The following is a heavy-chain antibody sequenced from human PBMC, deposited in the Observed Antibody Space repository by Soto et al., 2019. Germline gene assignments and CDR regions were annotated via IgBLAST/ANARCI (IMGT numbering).Heavy chain of an antibody. J-gene: IGHJ4*02. CDR1: GYTFTSYD. CDR2: MNPNSGNT. CDR3: ARQGLVATTTDY. V-gene: IGHV1-8*01. Sequence: ASVKVSCKASGYTFTSYDINWVRQATGQGLEWMGWMNPNSGNTGYAQKFQGRVTMTRNTSISTAYMELSSLRSEDTAAYYCARQGLVATTTDYWGQGTLVTVSS. D-gene: IGHD5-12*01.